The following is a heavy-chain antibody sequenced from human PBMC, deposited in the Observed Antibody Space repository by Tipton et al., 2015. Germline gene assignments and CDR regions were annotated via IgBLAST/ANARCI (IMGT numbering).Heavy chain of an antibody. J-gene: IGHJ4*02. Sequence: SLRLSCSASGFIFSRYAMSWVRQAPGKGLEWVSYISTRTNIIYYADSVKGRFTISRDDAKNSLFLQMNSLRDEDTAVYYCTKERGDTLGDWGQGTLVTVSS. CDR3: TKERGDTLGD. D-gene: IGHD3-16*01. CDR2: ISTRTNII. CDR1: GFIFSRYA. V-gene: IGHV3-48*02.